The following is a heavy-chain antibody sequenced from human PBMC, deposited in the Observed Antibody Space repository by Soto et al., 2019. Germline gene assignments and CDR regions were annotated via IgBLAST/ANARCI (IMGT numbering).Heavy chain of an antibody. V-gene: IGHV3-23*01. CDR3: AQDLLSSYYYGMDA. Sequence: EVQLLESGGGLVQPGGSLRLSCAASGFMFGSYAMSWVRQAPGKGLEWVSGISGSGTDTYYADAVKGRVTISRDNAKNTLYLQMNGLRAEDTSIYYCAQDLLSSYYYGMDAWGQGTRVTVPS. D-gene: IGHD3-10*01. J-gene: IGHJ6*02. CDR2: ISGSGTDT. CDR1: GFMFGSYA.